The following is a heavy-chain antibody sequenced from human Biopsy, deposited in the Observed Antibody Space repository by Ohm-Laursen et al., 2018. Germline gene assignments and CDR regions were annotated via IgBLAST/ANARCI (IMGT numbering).Heavy chain of an antibody. J-gene: IGHJ5*02. V-gene: IGHV4-39*01. Sequence: GTLSLTCTVSGDSISTSTTYYWAWIRQPPGKGLEWIGSIFYGGITYYNPSLKSRVTISVDTSKNQFSLNLSSVTGADTAVYYCARHPTGFWFDPWGQGTLVTVSS. CDR1: GDSISTSTTYY. CDR2: IFYGGIT. CDR3: ARHPTGFWFDP.